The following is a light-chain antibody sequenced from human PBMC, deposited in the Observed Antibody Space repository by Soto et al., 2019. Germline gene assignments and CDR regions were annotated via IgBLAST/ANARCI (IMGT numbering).Light chain of an antibody. CDR3: QQDKLKSLS. V-gene: IGKV1-5*03. Sequence: DIQMTQSPSTLSASIGDRVTITCRASQNISSWLSWYQQKPGKAPNLLIYQASILESGVPPRFSGSGSGTEFSLTNSSQQPEDFATLYSQQDKLKSLSFGGGTKVEIK. J-gene: IGKJ4*01. CDR1: QNISSW. CDR2: QAS.